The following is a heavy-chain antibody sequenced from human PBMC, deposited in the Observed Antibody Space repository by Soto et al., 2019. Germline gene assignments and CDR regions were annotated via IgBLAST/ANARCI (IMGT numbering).Heavy chain of an antibody. Sequence: GGSLRLSCAASGFTLSGSAMHWVRQASGKGLEWVGRIRSKAFSYATAYAASVKGRFTISRDDSKNTAYLQMTSLKTEDTAVYYCTRLDISGNYYDYWGQGTLVTVSS. CDR2: IRSKAFSYAT. D-gene: IGHD3-22*01. CDR3: TRLDISGNYYDY. J-gene: IGHJ4*02. CDR1: GFTLSGSA. V-gene: IGHV3-73*01.